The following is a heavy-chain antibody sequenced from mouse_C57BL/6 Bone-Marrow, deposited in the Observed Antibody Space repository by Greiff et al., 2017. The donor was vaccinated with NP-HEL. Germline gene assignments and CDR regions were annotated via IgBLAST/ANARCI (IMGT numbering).Heavy chain of an antibody. J-gene: IGHJ2*01. D-gene: IGHD2-4*01. CDR3: ARQYYDYEDY. CDR1: GYTFTSYW. V-gene: IGHV1-69*01. CDR2: IDPSDSYT. Sequence: QVHVKQPGAELVMPGASVKLSCKASGYTFTSYWMHWVKQRPGQGLEWIGEIDPSDSYTNYNQKFKGKSTLTVDKSSSTAYMQLSSLTSEDSAVYYCARQYYDYEDYWGQGTTLTVSS.